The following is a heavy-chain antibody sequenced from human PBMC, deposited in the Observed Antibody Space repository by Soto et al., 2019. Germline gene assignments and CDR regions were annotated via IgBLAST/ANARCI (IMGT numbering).Heavy chain of an antibody. CDR3: ARRDSSGYYPYNWFDP. CDR2: IIPIFGTA. D-gene: IGHD3-22*01. J-gene: IGHJ5*02. CDR1: GVTFSSYA. V-gene: IGHV1-69*06. Sequence: SVKVSGKASGVTFSSYAISWVRQAPGQGLEWMGGIIPIFGTANYAQKFQGRVTITADKSTSTAYMELSSLRSEDTAVYYCARRDSSGYYPYNWFDPWGQGTLVTVSS.